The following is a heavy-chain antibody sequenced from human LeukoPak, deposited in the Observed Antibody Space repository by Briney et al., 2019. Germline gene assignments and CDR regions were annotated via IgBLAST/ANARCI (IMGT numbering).Heavy chain of an antibody. CDR3: ARGGSRDGYNLFSGFLANAFDI. CDR1: GDSISSYY. J-gene: IGHJ3*02. Sequence: PSETLSLTCTVSGDSISSYYWSWIRQPPGKGLEWIGYIYYSGSTNYNPSLKSRVTISVDTSKNQFSLKLSSVTAADTAVYYCARGGSRDGYNLFSGFLANAFDIWGQGTMVTVSS. CDR2: IYYSGST. D-gene: IGHD5-24*01. V-gene: IGHV4-59*01.